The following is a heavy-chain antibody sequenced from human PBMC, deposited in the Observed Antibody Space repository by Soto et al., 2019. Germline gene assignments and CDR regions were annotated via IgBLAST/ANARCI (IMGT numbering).Heavy chain of an antibody. CDR2: IIPIFGTA. J-gene: IGHJ6*02. D-gene: IGHD3-22*01. V-gene: IGHV1-69*13. CDR3: ARVDPYDSSGYYYYGMDV. Sequence: SVKVSCKASGGTFSSYAISWVRQAPGQGLEWMGGIIPIFGTANYAQKFQGRVTITADESTGTAYMELSSLRSEDTAVYYCARVDPYDSSGYYYYGMDVWGQGTTVTVSS. CDR1: GGTFSSYA.